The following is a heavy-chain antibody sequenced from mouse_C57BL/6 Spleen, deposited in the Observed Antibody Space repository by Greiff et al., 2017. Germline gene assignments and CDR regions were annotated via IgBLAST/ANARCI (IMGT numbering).Heavy chain of an antibody. CDR2: INPSSGYT. CDR3: VYSNYAMDY. J-gene: IGHJ4*01. V-gene: IGHV1-7*01. CDR1: GYTFTSYR. D-gene: IGHD2-5*01. Sequence: VKLMESGAELAKPGASVKLSCKASGYTFTSYRMHWVKQRPGQGLEWIGYINPSSGYTKYNQKFKDKATLTADKSSSTAYMQLSSLTYEDSAVYYCVYSNYAMDYWGQGTSVTVSS.